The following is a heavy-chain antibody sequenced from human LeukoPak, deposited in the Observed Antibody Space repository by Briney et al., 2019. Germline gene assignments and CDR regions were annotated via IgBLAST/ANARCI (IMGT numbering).Heavy chain of an antibody. CDR1: GFTFSSYE. Sequence: PGGSLRLSCAASGFTFSSYEMNWVRQSPGKGLEWVSYIISSGSTIYYADSVKGRFTISRDNAKNSLYLQMNSLRAEDTAVYYCARDFSGQQLNWFDPWGQGTLVTVSS. D-gene: IGHD6-13*01. J-gene: IGHJ5*02. CDR2: IISSGSTI. V-gene: IGHV3-48*03. CDR3: ARDFSGQQLNWFDP.